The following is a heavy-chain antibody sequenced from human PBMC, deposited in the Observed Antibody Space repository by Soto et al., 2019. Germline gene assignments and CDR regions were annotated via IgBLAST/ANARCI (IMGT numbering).Heavy chain of an antibody. CDR2: MNPNSGNT. Sequence: QVQLVQSGAEVKKPGASVKVSCKASGYTFTSYDINWVRQATGQGLEWMGWMNPNSGNTGYAQKFQGRVTMTRNTSISTAYMELTSLRSEDSAVYYCARWPDGYYYYGMDVWGQGTTVTVSS. CDR1: GYTFTSYD. J-gene: IGHJ6*02. V-gene: IGHV1-8*01. CDR3: ARWPDGYYYYGMDV.